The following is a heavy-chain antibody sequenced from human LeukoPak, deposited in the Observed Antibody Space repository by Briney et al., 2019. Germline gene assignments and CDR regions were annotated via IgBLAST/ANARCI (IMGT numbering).Heavy chain of an antibody. J-gene: IGHJ6*02. CDR3: ARDGETLNSGSYYPPYYGMDV. Sequence: GASVKVSCKASGYTFTSYDINWVRQATGQGLEWMGWMNPNSGNTGYAQKFQGGVTMTRNTSISTAYMELSSLRSEDTAVYYCARDGETLNSGSYYPPYYGMDVWGQGTTVTVSS. D-gene: IGHD1-26*01. CDR1: GYTFTSYD. CDR2: MNPNSGNT. V-gene: IGHV1-8*01.